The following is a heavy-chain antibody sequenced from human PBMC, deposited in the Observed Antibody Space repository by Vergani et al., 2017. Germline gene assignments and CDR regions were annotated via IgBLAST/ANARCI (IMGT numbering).Heavy chain of an antibody. CDR3: ARDGSPSIAARPVYFDY. V-gene: IGHV6-1*01. CDR1: GDSVSRNSAA. J-gene: IGHJ4*02. CDR2: TYYRSKWYN. D-gene: IGHD6-6*01. Sequence: QVQLQQSGPGLVKLSQTLSLTCAISGDSVSRNSAAWNWIRQSPSRGLEWLGRTYYRSKWYNDYAVAVKSRITINPATSRNQFSLQLNSVTPEDTAVYYCARDGSPSIAARPVYFDYWGQGTLVTVSS.